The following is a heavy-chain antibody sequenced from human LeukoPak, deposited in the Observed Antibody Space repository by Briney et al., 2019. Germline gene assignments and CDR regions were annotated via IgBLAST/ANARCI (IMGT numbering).Heavy chain of an antibody. CDR1: GGTFSSYA. V-gene: IGHV1-69*13. D-gene: IGHD3-16*01. CDR3: ARDKGPGYDLSSYYYGMDV. CDR2: IIPIFGTA. J-gene: IGHJ6*02. Sequence: GASVKVSCKASGGTFSSYAISWVRQAPGQGLERMGGIIPIFGTANYAQKFQGRVTITADESTSTAYMELSSLRSEDTAVYYCARDKGPGYDLSSYYYGMDVWGQGTTVTVSS.